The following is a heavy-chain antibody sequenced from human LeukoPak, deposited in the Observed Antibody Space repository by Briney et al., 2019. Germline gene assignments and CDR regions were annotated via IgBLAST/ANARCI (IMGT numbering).Heavy chain of an antibody. CDR2: ISSSGSTI. CDR1: GFTFSSYE. J-gene: IGHJ4*02. D-gene: IGHD3-3*01. Sequence: GGSLRLSCAASGFTFSSYEMNWVRPAPGKGLEWVSYISSSGSTIYYADSVKGRFTISRDNAKNSLYLQMNSLRAEDTAVYYCARESGVLEWLVIDYWGQGTLVTVSS. CDR3: ARESGVLEWLVIDY. V-gene: IGHV3-48*03.